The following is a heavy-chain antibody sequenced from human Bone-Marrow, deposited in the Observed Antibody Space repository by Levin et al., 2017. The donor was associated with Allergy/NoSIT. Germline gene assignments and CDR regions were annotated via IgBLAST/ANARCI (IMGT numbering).Heavy chain of an antibody. CDR2: IRHDGSDK. Sequence: SCVASGFSFSDYGMHWVRQAPGKGLEWMTLIRHDGSDKHYEDSVRGRINISRDNSKNTLYLQINSLRAEDTAVYYCARDSSQPHYYYYGMDVWGQGTTVTVSS. CDR1: GFSFSDYG. V-gene: IGHV3-33*01. CDR3: ARDSSQPHYYYYGMDV. D-gene: IGHD6-13*01. J-gene: IGHJ6*02.